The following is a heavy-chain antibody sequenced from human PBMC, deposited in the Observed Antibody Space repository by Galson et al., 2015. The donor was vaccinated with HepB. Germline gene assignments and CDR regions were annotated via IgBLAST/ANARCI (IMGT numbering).Heavy chain of an antibody. J-gene: IGHJ6*02. CDR1: GYTFTSYG. CDR2: ISAYNGNT. V-gene: IGHV1-18*01. Sequence: SVKVSCKASGYTFTSYGISWVRQAPGQGLEWMGWISAYNGNTNYAQKLQGRVTMTTDTSTSTAYMELRSLRSDDTAVYYCARENGSSWSPRDYYYYGMDVWGQGTTVTVSS. D-gene: IGHD6-13*01. CDR3: ARENGSSWSPRDYYYYGMDV.